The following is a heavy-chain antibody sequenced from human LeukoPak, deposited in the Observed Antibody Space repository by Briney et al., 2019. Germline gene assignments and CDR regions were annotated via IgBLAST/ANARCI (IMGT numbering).Heavy chain of an antibody. Sequence: PSETLSLTCTVSGYSIGSGYYWGWIRQPPGKGLEWIGSIYHSGSTYYNPSLKSRVTISVDTSKNQFSLKLSSVTAADTAVYYCASLYSSSWEPGYFDLWGRGTLVTVSS. V-gene: IGHV4-38-2*02. CDR2: IYHSGST. D-gene: IGHD6-13*01. CDR1: GYSIGSGYY. CDR3: ASLYSSSWEPGYFDL. J-gene: IGHJ2*01.